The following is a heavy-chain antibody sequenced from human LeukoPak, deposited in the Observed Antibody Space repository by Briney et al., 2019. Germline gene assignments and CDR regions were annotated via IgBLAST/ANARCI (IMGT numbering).Heavy chain of an antibody. CDR3: ARGRYSGSYLLDY. J-gene: IGHJ4*02. V-gene: IGHV3-21*01. D-gene: IGHD1-26*01. Sequence: GGSLRLSCAASGFTFSSYSMSWVRQAPGKGLEWVSSISSSSTYRYYAASVKGRFTISRDNAKNSLYLQMNSLRAEDTALYYRARGRYSGSYLLDYWGQGTLVTVSS. CDR1: GFTFSSYS. CDR2: ISSSSTYR.